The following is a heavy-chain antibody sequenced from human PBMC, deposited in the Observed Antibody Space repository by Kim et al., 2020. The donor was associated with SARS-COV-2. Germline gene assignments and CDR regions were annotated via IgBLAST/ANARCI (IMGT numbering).Heavy chain of an antibody. V-gene: IGHV3-23*01. J-gene: IGHJ4*02. CDR3: AKSSHGSGRRYYFDY. D-gene: IGHD3-10*01. Sequence: KGRLTISRDKSKNTLYLQMNSRRAEDTAVYYCAKSSHGSGRRYYFDYWGQGTLVTVSS.